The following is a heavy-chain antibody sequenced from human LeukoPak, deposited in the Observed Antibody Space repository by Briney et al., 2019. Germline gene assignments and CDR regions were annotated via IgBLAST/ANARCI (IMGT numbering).Heavy chain of an antibody. D-gene: IGHD3-22*01. Sequence: GASVKVSCKASGFTFTGYYMHWVRQAPGQGLEWMGWINPNSGGTNYAQKFQGRVTMTRDTSITTAYMELTSLRSDDTAVYYCARSHRSLKLLLPTDYWGQGTLVTVSS. CDR2: INPNSGGT. J-gene: IGHJ4*02. CDR3: ARSHRSLKLLLPTDY. V-gene: IGHV1-2*02. CDR1: GFTFTGYY.